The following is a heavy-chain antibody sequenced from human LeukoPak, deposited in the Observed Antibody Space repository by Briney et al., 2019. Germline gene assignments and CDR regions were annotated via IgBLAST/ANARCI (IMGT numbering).Heavy chain of an antibody. CDR3: ARLRSPVTILYYFDY. J-gene: IGHJ4*02. CDR2: FYCSGST. CDR1: GGSISSSTYC. Sequence: SETLSLTCTVSGGSISSSTYCWGWIRQPPGKGLEWIGSFYCSGSTYYNPSLKSRVTISVDTSKNQFSLKLSSVTAADTAVNYCARLRSPVTILYYFDYWGQGTLVTVSS. V-gene: IGHV4-39*01. D-gene: IGHD4-17*01.